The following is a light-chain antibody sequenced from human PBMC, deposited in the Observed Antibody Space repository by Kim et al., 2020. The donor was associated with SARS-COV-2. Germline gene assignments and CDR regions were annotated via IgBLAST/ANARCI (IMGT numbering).Light chain of an antibody. CDR2: DAS. CDR3: QHHSTDPIT. Sequence: GDRVTIHCRASQSIGGWLAWYQQKPGKAPKLLIHDASSVESGVPSRFSGSGSETEFTLTISSLQPDEFATYYCQHHSTDPITFGQGTRMEIK. V-gene: IGKV1-5*01. J-gene: IGKJ5*01. CDR1: QSIGGW.